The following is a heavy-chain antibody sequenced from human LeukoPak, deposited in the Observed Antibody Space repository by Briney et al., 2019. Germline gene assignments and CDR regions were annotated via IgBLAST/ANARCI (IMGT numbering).Heavy chain of an antibody. V-gene: IGHV3-74*01. CDR2: FNTDGSST. Sequence: GGSLRLSFEASGFTFISNGRHWVRKAPGKGRGWVSLFNTDGSSTSYADSVKGRFTISRDNAKNTLYLQMNSLRAEDTASYYCAKVADPRSSWYPAFDYWGQGTLVTVSS. CDR3: AKVADPRSSWYPAFDY. J-gene: IGHJ4*02. CDR1: GFTFISNG. D-gene: IGHD6-13*01.